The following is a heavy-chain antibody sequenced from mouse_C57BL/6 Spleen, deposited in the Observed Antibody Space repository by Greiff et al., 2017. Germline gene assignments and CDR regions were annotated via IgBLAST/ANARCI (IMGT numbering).Heavy chain of an antibody. CDR2: IDPEDGDT. V-gene: IGHV14-1*01. Sequence: EVQLQESGAELVRPGAPVKLSCTASGFNIKDYYMHWVKQRPEQGLEWIGRIDPEDGDTEYAPKFQGKATMTADTSSNTAYLQLSSLTSEDTAVYYCTTVITTVVPFAYWGQGTLVTVSA. J-gene: IGHJ3*01. D-gene: IGHD1-1*01. CDR1: GFNIKDYY. CDR3: TTVITTVVPFAY.